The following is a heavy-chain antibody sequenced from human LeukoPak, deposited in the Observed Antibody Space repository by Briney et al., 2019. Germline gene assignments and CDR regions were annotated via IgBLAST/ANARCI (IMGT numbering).Heavy chain of an antibody. CDR1: GFSFSSYA. D-gene: IGHD3-10*01. J-gene: IGHJ4*02. V-gene: IGHV3-23*01. CDR2: ISGSGGST. CDR3: ARDPVHCSVGESKHNDY. Sequence: PGGSLRLSCAASGFSFSSYAMSWVCQAPGKGLEWVSSISGSGGSTYYADSVKGRFTISRDNAKNSLFLQMNSLRDEDTAGYYCARDPVHCSVGESKHNDYWGQGALVTVSS.